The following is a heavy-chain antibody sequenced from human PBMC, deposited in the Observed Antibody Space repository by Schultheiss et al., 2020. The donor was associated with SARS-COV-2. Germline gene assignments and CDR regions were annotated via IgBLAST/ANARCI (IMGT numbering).Heavy chain of an antibody. CDR1: GFSLSTSGVG. CDR2: IHWNDDH. Sequence: SGPTLVKPTQTLTLTRTFSGFSLSTSGVGVGWFRQPPGKALEWLALIHWNDDHYYSPSLKSRLTIIKDTSENQVVLTMTNVGPADSGTYYCARRPYDVWSYYTHLVGYYFDFWGQGTLVTVSS. V-gene: IGHV2-5*01. CDR3: ARRPYDVWSYYTHLVGYYFDF. J-gene: IGHJ4*02. D-gene: IGHD3-3*01.